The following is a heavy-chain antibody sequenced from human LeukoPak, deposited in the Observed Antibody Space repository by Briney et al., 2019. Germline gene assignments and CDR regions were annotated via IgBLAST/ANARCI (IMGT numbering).Heavy chain of an antibody. Sequence: GGSLRLSCAASGFTFSSYWMSWVRQAPGKGLEWVANIKQDGSVKYYVDSVKGRFTISRDNAKNSLYLQMNSLRAEDTAVYYCGLAYGDYDYWGQGTLVTVSS. CDR1: GFTFSSYW. CDR2: IKQDGSVK. CDR3: GLAYGDYDY. J-gene: IGHJ4*02. D-gene: IGHD4-17*01. V-gene: IGHV3-7*01.